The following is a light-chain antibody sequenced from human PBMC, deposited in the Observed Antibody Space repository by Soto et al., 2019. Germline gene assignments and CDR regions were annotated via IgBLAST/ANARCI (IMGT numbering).Light chain of an antibody. CDR1: QSISTW. Sequence: DIQMTQSPSTLSASVGDRVTITCRASQSISTWLAWYQQKPGKAPKLLIYDASILESGVPSSFSASGSGTEFTLTISSLQPDDFETYYCQQYNSYYTFGQGTQLEIK. CDR3: QQYNSYYT. CDR2: DAS. V-gene: IGKV1-5*01. J-gene: IGKJ2*01.